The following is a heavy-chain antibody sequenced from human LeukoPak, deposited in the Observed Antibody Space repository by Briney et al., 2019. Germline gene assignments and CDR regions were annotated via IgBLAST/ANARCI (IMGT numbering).Heavy chain of an antibody. CDR2: IYTSGST. D-gene: IGHD4-17*01. J-gene: IGHJ4*02. V-gene: IGHV4-4*07. Sequence: PSETPSLTCTVSGGSISSYYWSWIRQPAGKGLEWIGRIYTSGSTNYNPSLKSRVTMSVDTSKNQFSLKLSSVTAADTAVYYCARGNKRYGDPTYYFDYWGQGTLVTVSS. CDR1: GGSISSYY. CDR3: ARGNKRYGDPTYYFDY.